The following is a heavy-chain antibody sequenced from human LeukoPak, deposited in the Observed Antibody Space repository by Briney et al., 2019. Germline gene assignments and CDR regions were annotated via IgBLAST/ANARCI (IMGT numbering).Heavy chain of an antibody. V-gene: IGHV3-21*01. CDR2: ISSSSSYI. CDR3: ARGWGVVPAAREPYGMDV. J-gene: IGHJ6*04. D-gene: IGHD2-2*01. Sequence: GGSLRLSCAASGFTFSSYSMNWVRQAPGKGLEWVSSISSSSSYIYYADSVKGRFTISRDNAKNSLYLQMNGLRAEDTAVYYCARGWGVVPAAREPYGMDVGGKGPTVPVSS. CDR1: GFTFSSYS.